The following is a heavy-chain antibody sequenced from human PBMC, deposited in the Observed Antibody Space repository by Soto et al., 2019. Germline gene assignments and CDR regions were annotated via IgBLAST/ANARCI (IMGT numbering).Heavy chain of an antibody. Sequence: PSETLSLTCTVSGGSISSGGYYWSWIRQHPGKGLEWIGYIYYSGSTYYKPSLKSRVTISVDTSKKQFSLKLSSVTAADTAVYYCARGVTLVRGVIHTPYFDYWGQGALVTVSS. CDR2: IYYSGST. CDR3: ARGVTLVRGVIHTPYFDY. J-gene: IGHJ4*02. CDR1: GGSISSGGYY. V-gene: IGHV4-31*03. D-gene: IGHD3-10*01.